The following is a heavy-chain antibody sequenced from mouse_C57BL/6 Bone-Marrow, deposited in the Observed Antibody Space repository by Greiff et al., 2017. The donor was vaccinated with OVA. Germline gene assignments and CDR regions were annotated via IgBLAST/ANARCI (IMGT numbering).Heavy chain of an antibody. V-gene: IGHV1-55*01. CDR3: APVVYYDYDEVFAY. CDR1: GYTFTSYW. D-gene: IGHD2-4*01. J-gene: IGHJ3*01. CDR2: IYPGSGST. Sequence: QVQLQQPGAELVKPGASVKMSCKASGYTFTSYWITWVKQRPGQGLEWIGDIYPGSGSTNYNEKFKSKATLTVDTSSSTAYLQLSSLTSEDTAVYYCAPVVYYDYDEVFAYWGQGTLVTVSA.